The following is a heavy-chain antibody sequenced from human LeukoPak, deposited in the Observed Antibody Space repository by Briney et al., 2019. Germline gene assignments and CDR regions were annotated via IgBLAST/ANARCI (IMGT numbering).Heavy chain of an antibody. Sequence: ASVKVSCKASGYTFTSYYMHWVRQAPGQGLEWMGIINPSGGSTSYAQKFQGRVTMTRDTSTSTAYMELRSLRSDDTAVYYCATEGYYDSSGYYNDYWGQGTLVTVSS. V-gene: IGHV1-46*01. J-gene: IGHJ4*02. D-gene: IGHD3-22*01. CDR3: ATEGYYDSSGYYNDY. CDR1: GYTFTSYY. CDR2: INPSGGST.